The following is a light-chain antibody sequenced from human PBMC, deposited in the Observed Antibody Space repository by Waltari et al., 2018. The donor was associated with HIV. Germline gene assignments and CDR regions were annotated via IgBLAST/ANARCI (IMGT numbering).Light chain of an antibody. CDR1: SGINVAAYW. J-gene: IGLJ2*01. V-gene: IGLV5-45*01. CDR3: MIWHSDTVI. CDR2: YKSDSDK. Sequence: QAVLTQPPSLSASPGASASLTCTLRSGINVAAYWRSCYPPTPGSPPQFLLRYKSDSDKYQGSGVPSRFSGSKDGSVNAGILFISGLQSEDEADYYCMIWHSDTVIIGGGTKLTVL.